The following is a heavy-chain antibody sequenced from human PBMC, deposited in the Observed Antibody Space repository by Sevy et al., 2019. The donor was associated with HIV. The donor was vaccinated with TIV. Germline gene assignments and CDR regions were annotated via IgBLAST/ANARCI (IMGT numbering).Heavy chain of an antibody. J-gene: IGHJ4*02. CDR1: GGTFSSYA. CDR2: IIPIFGTA. Sequence: ASVKVSCKASGGTFSSYAISWVRQAPGQGLEWMGGIIPIFGTANYAQKFQGRVTITADESTSTAYMELSSLRSEDTAVYYCAGSRSGTPLRYWGQGTLVTVSS. D-gene: IGHD3-10*01. V-gene: IGHV1-69*13. CDR3: AGSRSGTPLRY.